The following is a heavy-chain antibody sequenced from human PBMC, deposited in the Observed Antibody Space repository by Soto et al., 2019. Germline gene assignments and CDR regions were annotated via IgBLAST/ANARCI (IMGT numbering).Heavy chain of an antibody. D-gene: IGHD4-17*01. CDR2: IKRKTEGGTT. CDR3: VEDRTLTSDYAFDL. Sequence: EVQLVESGGGLVKPGESLRLSCAASAYTFINAWMNWVRQAPGKGLEWVGRIKRKTEGGTTDYGAPVKGRFTISIDYSKNMLYLQMNSLKPEDTAVYYCVEDRTLTSDYAFDLWGQGTMVTVS. CDR1: AYTFINAW. V-gene: IGHV3-15*07. J-gene: IGHJ3*01.